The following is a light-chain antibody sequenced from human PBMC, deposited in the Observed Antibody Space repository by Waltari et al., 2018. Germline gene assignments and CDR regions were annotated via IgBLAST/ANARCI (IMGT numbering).Light chain of an antibody. Sequence: QSALTQAASVSGSPGQSITISCTGTSSDVGGYNHVSRYQHHPGKAPKLIISEVSNRPSGVSYRFSGSKSGNTASLTISGLQAEDEADYYCSSYTSSSIPYVFGTGTKVTVL. CDR3: SSYTSSSIPYV. J-gene: IGLJ1*01. CDR1: SSDVGGYNH. CDR2: EVS. V-gene: IGLV2-14*01.